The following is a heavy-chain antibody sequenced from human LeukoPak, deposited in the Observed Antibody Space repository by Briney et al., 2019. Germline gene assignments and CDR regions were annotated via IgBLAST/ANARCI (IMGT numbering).Heavy chain of an antibody. D-gene: IGHD4-17*01. CDR1: GFTFSSYD. V-gene: IGHV3-13*01. J-gene: IGHJ3*02. Sequence: GGSLRLSCAASGFTFSSYDMRWVRQATGKGLEWVSAIGTADDTYYPGSVKGRFTISRENAKNSLYLQMNSLRAGDTAVYYCARAPLDYVNAFDIWGQGTMVTVSS. CDR3: ARAPLDYVNAFDI. CDR2: IGTADDT.